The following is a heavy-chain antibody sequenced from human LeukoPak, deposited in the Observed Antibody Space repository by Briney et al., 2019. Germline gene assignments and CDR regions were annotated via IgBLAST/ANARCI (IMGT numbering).Heavy chain of an antibody. CDR3: ARVTWGGYYYYMDV. V-gene: IGHV4-59*01. D-gene: IGHD3-16*01. J-gene: IGHJ6*03. Sequence: KSSETLSLTCTVSGGSISSYYCSWIRQPPRERLGWMGYIYYSGNTNYNPSLGTRVTISVDTSKTQFSLRLSSVTAADTAVYYCARVTWGGYYYYMDVWGKGTTVTVSS. CDR2: IYYSGNT. CDR1: GGSISSYY.